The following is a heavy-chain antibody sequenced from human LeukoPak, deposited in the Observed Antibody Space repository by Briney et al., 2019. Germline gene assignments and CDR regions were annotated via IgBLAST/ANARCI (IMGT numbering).Heavy chain of an antibody. CDR3: ARDDGSCSTENFDY. CDR2: IYTSRST. Sequence: SETLSLTCTVSGGSISSYYWSWLRQPAGKGLEWIGRIYTSRSTNYNPSLKSRVTMSVDTSKNQFCLKLSSVTAADTAVYYCARDDGSCSTENFDYWGQGTLVTVSS. D-gene: IGHD6-19*01. J-gene: IGHJ4*02. V-gene: IGHV4-4*07. CDR1: GGSISSYY.